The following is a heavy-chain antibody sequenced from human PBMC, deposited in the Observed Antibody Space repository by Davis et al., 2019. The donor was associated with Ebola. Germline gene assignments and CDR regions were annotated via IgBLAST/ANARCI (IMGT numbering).Heavy chain of an antibody. V-gene: IGHV1-18*04. Sequence: ASVKVSCKASGYFFTGFYMHWVRQAPGQGLEWMGWINPHNGNTNYAQNVQGRVTMTTDTSTSTAYMEVGILRSDDTAVYYCARAHFPTTSDHWGQGTLVTVSS. D-gene: IGHD3-3*02. CDR3: ARAHFPTTSDH. CDR1: GYFFTGFY. J-gene: IGHJ4*02. CDR2: INPHNGNT.